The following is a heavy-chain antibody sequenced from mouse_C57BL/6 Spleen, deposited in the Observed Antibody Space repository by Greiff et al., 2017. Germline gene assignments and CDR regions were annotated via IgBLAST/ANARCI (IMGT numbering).Heavy chain of an antibody. D-gene: IGHD2-10*02. V-gene: IGHV1-55*01. CDR2: IYPGSGSI. Sequence: QVQLQQPGAELVKPGALVKMSCKASGYTFSSYWITRVKQRPGQGLEWTGDIYPGSGSIDYNVKLKSKATLTVDTSSSIAYMQLSSLTSEDSAVYYCARWGMGGKGAWFAYWGQGTLVSVSA. CDR1: GYTFSSYW. J-gene: IGHJ3*01. CDR3: ARWGMGGKGAWFAY.